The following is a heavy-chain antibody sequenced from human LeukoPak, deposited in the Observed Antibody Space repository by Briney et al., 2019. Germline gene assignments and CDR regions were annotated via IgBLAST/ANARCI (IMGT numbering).Heavy chain of an antibody. V-gene: IGHV3-66*01. J-gene: IGHJ4*02. CDR2: IYSGGST. CDR3: ARDEYYYDRSAYHYFFDY. Sequence: PGGSLRLSCAASGFTVSSSYMSWVRQAPGKGREWVSLIYSGGSTYYVDSVRGRFTISRDNSKNTLYLQMDSLRAEDTAVYYCARDEYYYDRSAYHYFFDYWGQGTLVTVSS. D-gene: IGHD3-22*01. CDR1: GFTVSSSY.